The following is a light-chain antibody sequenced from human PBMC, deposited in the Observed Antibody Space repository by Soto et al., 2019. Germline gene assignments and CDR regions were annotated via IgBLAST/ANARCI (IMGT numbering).Light chain of an antibody. CDR2: DAS. CDR3: QQRANWFT. J-gene: IGKJ5*01. CDR1: QSVSRN. Sequence: EIVMTQSPATRSVSPGERATLSCRASQSVSRNLAWYQQKPGQAPRLVIYDASNRATGIPARFSGSGSGTDFTLTISSIAPEDFAVYYCQQRANWFTFGQGTRLEIK. V-gene: IGKV3-11*01.